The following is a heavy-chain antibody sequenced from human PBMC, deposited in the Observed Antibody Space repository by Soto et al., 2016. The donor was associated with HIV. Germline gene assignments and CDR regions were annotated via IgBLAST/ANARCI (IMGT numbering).Heavy chain of an antibody. D-gene: IGHD3-3*01. CDR1: GFNFSSYW. CDR3: ARDRSFRSGSPYY. V-gene: IGHV3-74*01. CDR2: INSDGSNT. Sequence: EVQLVESGGGLVQPGGSLRLSCAASGFNFSSYWMHWVRQAPGKGLMWVSRINSDGSNTRYADSVKGRFTISRDNAKNTLYLQMNSLRADDTAVYYCARDRSFRSGSPYYWGQGTLVTVSS. J-gene: IGHJ4*02.